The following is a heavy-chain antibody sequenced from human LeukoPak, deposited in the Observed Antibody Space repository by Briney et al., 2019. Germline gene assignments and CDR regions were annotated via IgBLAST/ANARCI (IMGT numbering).Heavy chain of an antibody. J-gene: IGHJ6*02. CDR1: GGSISSSSYY. V-gene: IGHV4-39*01. CDR3: ARYRRGGSCYSGMDV. D-gene: IGHD2-15*01. Sequence: SETLSLTCTVSGGSISSSSYYWGWIRQPPGKGLEWIGSIYYSGSTYYNPSLKSRVTISVDTSKNQFSLKLSSVTAADTAVYYCARYRRGGSCYSGMDVWGQGTTVTVS. CDR2: IYYSGST.